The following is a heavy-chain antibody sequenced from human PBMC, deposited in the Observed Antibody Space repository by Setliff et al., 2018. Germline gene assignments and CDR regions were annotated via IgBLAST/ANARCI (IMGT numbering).Heavy chain of an antibody. J-gene: IGHJ3*02. CDR3: VRLYPFDI. Sequence: PGGSLRLSCVASGFTFSRYWMSWVRQTPGKGLEWVALISYDETKINYADSVKGRFTVSRDNAKNTLHLQMNSLRVEDTAIYYCVRLYPFDIWGRGTMVTVSS. D-gene: IGHD2-15*01. V-gene: IGHV3-30*03. CDR1: GFTFSRYW. CDR2: ISYDETKI.